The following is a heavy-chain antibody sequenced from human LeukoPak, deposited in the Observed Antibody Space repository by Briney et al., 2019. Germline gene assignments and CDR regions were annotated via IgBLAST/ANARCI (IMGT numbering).Heavy chain of an antibody. CDR1: GYTFTSYG. V-gene: IGHV1-18*01. J-gene: IGHJ4*02. Sequence: GASVKVSCKASGYTFTSYGISWVRQAPGQGLEWMGWISAYNGNTNYAQKLQGRVTMTTDTSTSTAYMELRSLRSDDTAVYYCARDLRRYSSSAFPFDYWGQGTLVTVSS. CDR3: ARDLRRYSSSAFPFDY. D-gene: IGHD6-13*01. CDR2: ISAYNGNT.